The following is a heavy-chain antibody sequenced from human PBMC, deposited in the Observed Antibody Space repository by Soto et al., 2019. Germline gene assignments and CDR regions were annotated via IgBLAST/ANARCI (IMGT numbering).Heavy chain of an antibody. CDR3: ARGAAHSYGRRNYFDY. CDR1: GGTFSSYA. CDR2: IIPIFGTA. V-gene: IGHV1-69*12. J-gene: IGHJ4*02. D-gene: IGHD5-18*01. Sequence: QVQLVQSGAEVKKPGSSVKVSCKASGGTFSSYAISWVRQAPGQGLEWMGGIIPIFGTANYAQKFQGRVTITADETTSTGYMELSSLRSEDTAVYYCARGAAHSYGRRNYFDYWGQGTLVTVSS.